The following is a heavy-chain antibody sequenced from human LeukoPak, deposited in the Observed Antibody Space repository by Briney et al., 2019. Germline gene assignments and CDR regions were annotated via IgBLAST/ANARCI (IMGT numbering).Heavy chain of an antibody. V-gene: IGHV3-7*01. CDR1: GFTFSNYW. J-gene: IGHJ4*02. Sequence: GGSLRLSCAASGFTFSNYWMTWVRQAPGKGLEWVAHINQDGSEEHYMDSVKARFTISRDNAKNSLSLQMNSLRAEDTAVYYCVRDGGVSGYDLLDYWGQGTLVTVYS. CDR2: INQDGSEE. CDR3: VRDGGVSGYDLLDY. D-gene: IGHD5-12*01.